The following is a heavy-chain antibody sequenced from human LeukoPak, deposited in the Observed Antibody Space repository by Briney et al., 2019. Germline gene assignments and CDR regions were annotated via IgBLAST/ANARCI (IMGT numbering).Heavy chain of an antibody. Sequence: SGTLCLSCTVSGVSISIYYWGWIRQPPGKGLEWVGSLYYFGTTYYKSSPTSGVTISDYTSKNNCSLRLSALTAADTAAYYCVTRGEFRHDDVFDIWGAGTMVTVSS. V-gene: IGHV4-39*02. CDR3: VTRGEFRHDDVFDI. CDR1: GVSISIYY. CDR2: LYYFGTT. J-gene: IGHJ3*02. D-gene: IGHD3-10*01.